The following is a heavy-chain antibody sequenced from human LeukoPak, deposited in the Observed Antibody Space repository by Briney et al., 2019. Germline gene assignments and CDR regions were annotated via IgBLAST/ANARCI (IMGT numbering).Heavy chain of an antibody. CDR2: IYYSGST. CDR3: ARVGGASLADAFDI. D-gene: IGHD1-26*01. Sequence: GSLRLSCAASGFTFSSYSMTWVRQPPGKGLEWIGYIYYSGSTNYNPSLKSRVTISVDTSKNQFSLKLSSVTAADTAVYYCARVGGASLADAFDIWGQGTMVTVSS. V-gene: IGHV4-59*01. CDR1: GFTFSSYS. J-gene: IGHJ3*02.